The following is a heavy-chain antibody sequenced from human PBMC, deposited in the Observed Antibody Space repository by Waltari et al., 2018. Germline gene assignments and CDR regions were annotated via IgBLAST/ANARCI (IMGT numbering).Heavy chain of an antibody. CDR3: ARRNYPYYYYGMDV. D-gene: IGHD1-1*01. CDR2: ISSSGSTI. Sequence: QVQLVESGGGLVKPGGSLRLSWAASGFTVSDYYMSWIRQAPGKGLEWVSYISSSGSTIYYADSVKGRFTISRDNAKNSLYLQMNSLRAEDKAVYYCARRNYPYYYYGMDVWGQGTTVTVSS. V-gene: IGHV3-11*04. J-gene: IGHJ6*02. CDR1: GFTVSDYY.